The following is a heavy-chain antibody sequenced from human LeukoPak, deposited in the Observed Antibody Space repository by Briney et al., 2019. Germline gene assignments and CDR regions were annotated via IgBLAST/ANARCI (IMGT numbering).Heavy chain of an antibody. J-gene: IGHJ5*02. Sequence: GGSLRLSCAASGFTFRTYWMTWVRRAPGKGLEWVANIKPDESEKYYVDSVKGRFTISRDNAKNSLYLQMNSLRAEDTAVYYCARDLGYCSGGSCYRRHNWFDPWGQGTLVTVS. V-gene: IGHV3-7*01. CDR2: IKPDESEK. CDR3: ARDLGYCSGGSCYRRHNWFDP. D-gene: IGHD2-15*01. CDR1: GFTFRTYW.